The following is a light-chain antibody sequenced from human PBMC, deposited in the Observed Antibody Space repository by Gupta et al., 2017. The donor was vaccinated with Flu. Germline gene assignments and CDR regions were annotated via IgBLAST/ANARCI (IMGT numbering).Light chain of an antibody. V-gene: IGKV3-20*01. Sequence: DIVLTQSPGTLSLSPGERATLSCRASQTISSSYLAWYQQKPGQAPRLIIYGTSSKATGIPEWLRGSGAGTDFTLTISSREPEDFAVFDGQQYVPSIILAKGTRLKIK. CDR3: QQYVPSII. CDR1: QTISSSY. CDR2: GTS. J-gene: IGKJ5*01.